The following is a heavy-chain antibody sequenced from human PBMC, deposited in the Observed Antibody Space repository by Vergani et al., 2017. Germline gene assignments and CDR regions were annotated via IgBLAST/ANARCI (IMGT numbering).Heavy chain of an antibody. Sequence: QVQLVQSGAELKKPGASVRVSCKASGFIFTDYYIHWMRQAPGQGLEWIGWINPNGDATHYAQNFRGRVPVTRDTSSTTAYMELSRLRSDDTAVYYCARAVGTTRYNWFDPWGQGTLVTVSS. J-gene: IGHJ5*02. CDR1: GFIFTDYY. CDR2: INPNGDAT. D-gene: IGHD1-7*01. CDR3: ARAVGTTRYNWFDP. V-gene: IGHV1-2*02.